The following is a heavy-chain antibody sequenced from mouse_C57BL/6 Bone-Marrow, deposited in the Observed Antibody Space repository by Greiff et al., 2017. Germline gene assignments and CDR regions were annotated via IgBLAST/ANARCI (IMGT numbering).Heavy chain of an antibody. CDR2: ISSGSSNI. V-gene: IGHV5-17*01. Sequence: VKLMESGGGLVKPGGSLKLSCAASGFTFSDYGMHWVRQAPEKGLEWVAYISSGSSNIYYADTVKGRFTISRANAKNTLFLQMTSLRSEDTAMYYCAREYYGSSSAWFAYWGQGTLVTVSA. CDR1: GFTFSDYG. CDR3: AREYYGSSSAWFAY. D-gene: IGHD1-1*01. J-gene: IGHJ3*01.